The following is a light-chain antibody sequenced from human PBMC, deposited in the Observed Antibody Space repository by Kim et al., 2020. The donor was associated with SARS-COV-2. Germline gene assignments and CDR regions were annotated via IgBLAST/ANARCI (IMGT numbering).Light chain of an antibody. CDR1: SRHSRHT. J-gene: IGLJ3*02. V-gene: IGLV4-69*01. CDR2: VHSDGSH. CDR3: QTWGTGIWV. Sequence: SVSLNCSVSSRHSRHTVAWHQQQPEKGPRYLMIVHSDGSHTKGDGIPDRFSGSSSGAERYLTISSLQSEDEADYYCQTWGTGIWVFGGGTQLTVL.